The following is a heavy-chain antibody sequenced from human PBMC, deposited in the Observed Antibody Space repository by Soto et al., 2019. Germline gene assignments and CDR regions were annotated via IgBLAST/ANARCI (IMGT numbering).Heavy chain of an antibody. V-gene: IGHV4-30-4*01. D-gene: IGHD3-22*01. Sequence: PSETLSLTCTVSGGSISSGDYYWSWIRQPPGKGLEWIGYIYYSGSTYYNPSLKSRVTKSVDTSKNQFSLKLSSVTAADTAVYYCARALYDSSGYYFDYWGQGTLVTVSS. CDR1: GGSISSGDYY. J-gene: IGHJ4*02. CDR3: ARALYDSSGYYFDY. CDR2: IYYSGST.